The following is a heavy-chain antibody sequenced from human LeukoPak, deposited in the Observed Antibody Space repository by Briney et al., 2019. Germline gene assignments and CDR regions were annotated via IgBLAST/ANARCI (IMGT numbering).Heavy chain of an antibody. Sequence: SAKVSCKASGGTFSSYGISWVRQAPGQGLEWMGCIIPIFGTAKYAQKFQDRVTITADESTSTAYMELSSLRSEDTAVYYCARDGFGELKNWFDPWGQGTLVIVSS. CDR1: GGTFSSYG. CDR3: ARDGFGELKNWFDP. D-gene: IGHD3-10*01. V-gene: IGHV1-69*13. CDR2: IIPIFGTA. J-gene: IGHJ5*02.